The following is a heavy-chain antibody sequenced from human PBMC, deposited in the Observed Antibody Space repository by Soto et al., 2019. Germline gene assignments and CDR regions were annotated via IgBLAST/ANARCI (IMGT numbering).Heavy chain of an antibody. CDR2: ISGSGSTT. V-gene: IGHV3-23*01. D-gene: IGHD4-4*01. CDR1: GFTFSSYA. CDR3: AKHGSYSGNSPFVY. J-gene: IGHJ4*02. Sequence: EVQLLEPGGGLVQPGGSLRLSCAASGFTFSSYAMSWVRQYPGKGLAWVSGISGSGSTTYYADSVKGRFSISRENSKSTLDLQMNNLRAEYTAEYYCAKHGSYSGNSPFVYWGQGTVVTVSS.